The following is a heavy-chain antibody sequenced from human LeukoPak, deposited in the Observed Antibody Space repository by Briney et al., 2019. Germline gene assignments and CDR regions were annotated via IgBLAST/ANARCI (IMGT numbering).Heavy chain of an antibody. D-gene: IGHD2/OR15-2a*01. Sequence: PGGSLRLSCAASGFTFSSHWMHWVRQVPGKGLVWVSRINGDGSRISYADSVKGRFTISRDNAKNTLYLQMSSLRAEDTAVYYCARSTRLGAFDIWGQGTMVTVSS. CDR3: ARSTRLGAFDI. CDR2: INGDGSRI. J-gene: IGHJ3*02. CDR1: GFTFSSHW. V-gene: IGHV3-74*01.